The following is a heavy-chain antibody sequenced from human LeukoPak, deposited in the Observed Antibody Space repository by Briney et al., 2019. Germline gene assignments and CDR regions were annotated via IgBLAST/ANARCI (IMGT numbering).Heavy chain of an antibody. CDR1: EFTFSSYG. D-gene: IGHD3-10*01. CDR3: AKDPGFMVRGARGYFDY. Sequence: GGSLRLSCAASEFTFSSYGMHWVRQAPGKGLEWVAFIRYDGSNKYYADSVKGRFTISRDNSKNTLYLQMNSLRAEDTAVYYCAKDPGFMVRGARGYFDYWGQGTLVTVSS. J-gene: IGHJ4*02. CDR2: IRYDGSNK. V-gene: IGHV3-30*02.